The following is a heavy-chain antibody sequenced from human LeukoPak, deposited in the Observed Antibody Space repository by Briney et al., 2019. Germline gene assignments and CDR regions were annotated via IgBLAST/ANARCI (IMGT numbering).Heavy chain of an antibody. V-gene: IGHV4-59*01. D-gene: IGHD1-26*01. CDR2: IYYSGST. J-gene: IGHJ4*02. CDR3: ARENRYSGSYFDY. Sequence: PSETLSLTCTVSGGSISSYYWSWIRQPPGKGLEWIGYIYYSGSTNYNPSLKSRVTISVDTSKNQFSLKLSSVTAADTAVYYCARENRYSGSYFDYWGQGTLVTVSS. CDR1: GGSISSYY.